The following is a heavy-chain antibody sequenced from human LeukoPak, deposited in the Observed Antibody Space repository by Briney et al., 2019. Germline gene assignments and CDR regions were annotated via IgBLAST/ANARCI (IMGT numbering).Heavy chain of an antibody. CDR3: ATRYCGSDCYPYYFDY. CDR2: IYYRGST. J-gene: IGHJ4*02. V-gene: IGHV4-59*01. Sequence: SETLSLTCTVSGGSIRNYYWSWIRQPPGKGLEWIGYIYYRGSTKYNPSLKSRVTISVDTSKDQSSLKLISMTAADTAVYYCATRYCGSDCYPYYFDYWGQGTLVTVSS. CDR1: GGSIRNYY. D-gene: IGHD2-21*02.